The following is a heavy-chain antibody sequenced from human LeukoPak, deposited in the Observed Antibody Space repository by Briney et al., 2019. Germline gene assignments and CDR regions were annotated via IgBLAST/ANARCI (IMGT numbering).Heavy chain of an antibody. CDR2: ISGSGGST. Sequence: PGGSLRLSCAASGFTFSSYAMSWVRQAPGKGLESVSAISGSGGSTYYADSVTGRFTISTDNSNNTLYLQMNSLRAEDTAVYYCAKDRHDYYDSSGYYDYWGQGTLVTVSS. CDR3: AKDRHDYYDSSGYYDY. CDR1: GFTFSSYA. J-gene: IGHJ4*02. D-gene: IGHD3-22*01. V-gene: IGHV3-23*01.